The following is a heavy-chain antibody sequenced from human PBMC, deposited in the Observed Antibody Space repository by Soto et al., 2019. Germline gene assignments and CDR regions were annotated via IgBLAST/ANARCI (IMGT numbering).Heavy chain of an antibody. Sequence: PSETLSLTCAVSGGSISSGGYSWSWIRQPPGKGLEWIGYIYYSGSTYYNPSLKSRVTVSVDTSKNQFSLKLSSVTAADTAVYYCARHPSDFWFEPWGQGTLVTVSS. CDR3: ARHPSDFWFEP. CDR2: IYYSGST. J-gene: IGHJ5*02. V-gene: IGHV4-30-2*03. D-gene: IGHD2-21*02. CDR1: GGSISSGGYS.